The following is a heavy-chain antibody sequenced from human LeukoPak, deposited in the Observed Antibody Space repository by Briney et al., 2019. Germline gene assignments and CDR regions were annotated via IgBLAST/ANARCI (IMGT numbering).Heavy chain of an antibody. V-gene: IGHV4-38-2*02. CDR3: ARGDYYDS. CDR1: GYSISSGYY. D-gene: IGHD3-22*01. CDR2: IYHSGST. J-gene: IGHJ4*02. Sequence: NPSETLSLTCTVSGYSISSGYYWGWIRQPPGKGLEWIGSIYHSGSTYYNPSLKSRVTISVDTSKNQFSLKLSSVTAADTAVYYCARGDYYDSWGQGTLVTVSS.